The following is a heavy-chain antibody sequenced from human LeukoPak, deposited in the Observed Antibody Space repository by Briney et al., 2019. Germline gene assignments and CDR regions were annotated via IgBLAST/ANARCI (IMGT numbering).Heavy chain of an antibody. D-gene: IGHD5-12*01. Sequence: GGSLRLSCAASGFTFSSYWMHWVRQAPGKGLVWVSRINSDGSSTSYADSVKGRFTISRDNAKNTLYLQMNSLRAEDTAVYYCAKDSGYDPWGVDYWGQGTLVTVSS. J-gene: IGHJ4*02. CDR1: GFTFSSYW. CDR3: AKDSGYDPWGVDY. CDR2: INSDGSST. V-gene: IGHV3-74*01.